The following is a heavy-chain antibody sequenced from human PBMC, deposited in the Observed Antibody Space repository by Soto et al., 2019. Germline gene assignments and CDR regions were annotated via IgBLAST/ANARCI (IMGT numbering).Heavy chain of an antibody. J-gene: IGHJ5*02. CDR2: IHPSGST. D-gene: IGHD3-22*01. Sequence: SETLSLTCAVYDGSLSDDYYTWTRQSPGKGLEWIGEIHPSGSTYYNPFLKTRVTMSQDTSKKQFSLNLSSVTAADTGVYYCSRTSYDSSGTVADPWGQGSLDTVSS. CDR3: SRTSYDSSGTVADP. V-gene: IGHV4-34*01. CDR1: DGSLSDDY.